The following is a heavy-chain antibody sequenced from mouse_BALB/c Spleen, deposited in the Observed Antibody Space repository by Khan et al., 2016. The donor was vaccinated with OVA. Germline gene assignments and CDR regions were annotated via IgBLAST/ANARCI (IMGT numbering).Heavy chain of an antibody. Sequence: QVQLKQSGAELARPGASVKMSCKASGYTFTSYTMHWVKQRPGQGLDWIGYINPTNGYTNYNQKFKDKATLTADKSSSTAYMQLSSLTSEDSAVYYGAREGAYVRNDGWFAYWGQGTLVTVSA. J-gene: IGHJ3*01. CDR2: INPTNGYT. D-gene: IGHD2-14*01. V-gene: IGHV1-4*01. CDR1: GYTFTSYT. CDR3: AREGAYVRNDGWFAY.